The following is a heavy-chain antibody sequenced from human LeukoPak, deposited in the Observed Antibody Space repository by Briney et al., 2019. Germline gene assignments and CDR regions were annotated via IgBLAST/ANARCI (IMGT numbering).Heavy chain of an antibody. V-gene: IGHV4-34*01. Sequence: KPSETLSLTCAVYGGSFSGYYWSWIRQPPGKGLEWIGEINHSGSTNYNPSLKSRVTIPVDTSKNQFSLKLSSVTAADTAVYYCYTPSHDYRFDPWGQGTLVTVSS. CDR1: GGSFSGYY. D-gene: IGHD4-11*01. CDR3: YTPSHDYRFDP. J-gene: IGHJ5*02. CDR2: INHSGST.